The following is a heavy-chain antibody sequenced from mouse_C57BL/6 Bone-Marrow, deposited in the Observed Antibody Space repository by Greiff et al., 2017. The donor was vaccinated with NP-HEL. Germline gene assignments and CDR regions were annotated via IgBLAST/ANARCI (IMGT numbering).Heavy chain of an antibody. Sequence: EVQLQESGPVLVKPGASVKMSCKASGYTFTDYYMNWVKQSHGKSLEWIGVINPYNGGTSYNQKFKGKATLTVDKSSSTAYMELNSLTSEDSAVYYCARRDYGSIYWYFDVWGTGTTVTVSS. V-gene: IGHV1-19*01. CDR2: INPYNGGT. D-gene: IGHD1-1*01. CDR1: GYTFTDYY. J-gene: IGHJ1*03. CDR3: ARRDYGSIYWYFDV.